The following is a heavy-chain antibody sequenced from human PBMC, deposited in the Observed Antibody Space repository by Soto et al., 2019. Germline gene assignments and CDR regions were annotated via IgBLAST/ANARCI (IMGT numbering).Heavy chain of an antibody. V-gene: IGHV3-21*01. CDR3: AREGESITMVRGAPGVVNYYYMDV. CDR2: ISSSSSYI. CDR1: GFTSSSYS. J-gene: IGHJ6*03. D-gene: IGHD3-10*01. Sequence: GGSLRLSCAASGFTSSSYSMNWVRQAPGKGLEWVSFISSSSSYIYYADSVEGRFTISRDNAKNSLYLQMNSLRAEDTAVYYCAREGESITMVRGAPGVVNYYYMDVWGKGTTVTVSS.